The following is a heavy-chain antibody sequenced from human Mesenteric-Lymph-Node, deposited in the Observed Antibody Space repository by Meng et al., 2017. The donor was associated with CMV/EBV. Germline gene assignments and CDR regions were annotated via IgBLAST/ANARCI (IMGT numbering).Heavy chain of an antibody. CDR3: ARVTTITGFDY. Sequence: GGSLRLSCVVTGFTFGSRWMSWVRQSPVKGLEWVSYISSSGSTIYYADSVKGRFTISRDNAKNSLYLQMNSLRAEDTAVYYCARVTTITGFDYWGQGTLVTVSS. V-gene: IGHV3-48*04. D-gene: IGHD5-24*01. CDR1: GFTFGSRW. J-gene: IGHJ4*02. CDR2: ISSSGSTI.